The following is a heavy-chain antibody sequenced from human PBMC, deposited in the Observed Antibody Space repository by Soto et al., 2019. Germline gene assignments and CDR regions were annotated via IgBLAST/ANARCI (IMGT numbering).Heavy chain of an antibody. CDR1: GGSFSGYY. CDR2: INHSGST. J-gene: IGHJ6*02. Sequence: PSETLSLTCAVYGGSFSGYYWSWIRQPPGKGLEWIGEINHSGSTNYNPSLKSRVTISVDTSKNQFSLKLSSVTAADTAVYYCARRWGDTNFWSGYYRLIGGSHYYYGMDVWGQGTTVTVSS. CDR3: ARRWGDTNFWSGYYRLIGGSHYYYGMDV. V-gene: IGHV4-34*01. D-gene: IGHD3-3*01.